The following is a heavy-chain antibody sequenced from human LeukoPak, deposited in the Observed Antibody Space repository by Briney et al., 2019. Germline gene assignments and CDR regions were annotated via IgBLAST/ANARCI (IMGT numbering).Heavy chain of an antibody. D-gene: IGHD1-14*01. CDR1: GYTFTSYY. V-gene: IGHV1-46*01. CDR3: ARDNPPGYFDY. J-gene: IGHJ4*02. Sequence: ASVKVSCKASGYTFTSYYTHWVRQAPGQGLEWMGIINPSGGSTSYAQKFQGRVTMTRDTSTSTVYMELSSLRSEDTAVYYCARDNPPGYFDYWGQGTLVTVSS. CDR2: INPSGGST.